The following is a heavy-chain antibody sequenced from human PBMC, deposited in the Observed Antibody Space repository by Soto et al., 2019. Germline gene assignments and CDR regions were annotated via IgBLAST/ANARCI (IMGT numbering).Heavy chain of an antibody. D-gene: IGHD2-8*02. CDR2: LNPEGSAK. V-gene: IGHV3-7*01. CDR1: GLTFSGYW. Sequence: GGSLRLSCEVSGLTFSGYWMTWVRQAPGKGLEWVANLNPEGSAKYYVDSVRGRFTISRDNAKQSLSLQMNSLRVEDTAVYYCVTGYCSAGVCSRGYWGQGTLVTVSS. J-gene: IGHJ4*02. CDR3: VTGYCSAGVCSRGY.